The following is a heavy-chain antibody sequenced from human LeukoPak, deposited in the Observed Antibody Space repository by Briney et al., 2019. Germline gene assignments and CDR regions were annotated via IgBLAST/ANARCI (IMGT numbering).Heavy chain of an antibody. D-gene: IGHD3-10*01. CDR1: GYTFTGYY. CDR3: ARVAMVRGVTGGAGAFDI. CDR2: INPNSGGT. V-gene: IGHV1-2*02. J-gene: IGHJ3*02. Sequence: ASVKVSCKASGYTFTGYYMHWVRQAPGQGLEWMGWINPNSGGTNYAQKFQGRVTMTRDTSISTAYMELSRLRSDDTAVYYCARVAMVRGVTGGAGAFDIWGQGTMVTVSS.